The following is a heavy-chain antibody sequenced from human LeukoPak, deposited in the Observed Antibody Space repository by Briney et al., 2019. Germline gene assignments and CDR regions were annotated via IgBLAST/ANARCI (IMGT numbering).Heavy chain of an antibody. Sequence: GGSLRLSCAASGFTFSSYAMTWVRQAPGKGLEWVSAISGSGGSTNYADSVMGRFTISRDNSKNTLYLQMNSLRAEDTAIYYCASRGSSRAEWDYWGQGTLVTVSS. D-gene: IGHD6-6*01. CDR3: ASRGSSRAEWDY. CDR2: ISGSGGST. V-gene: IGHV3-23*01. J-gene: IGHJ4*02. CDR1: GFTFSSYA.